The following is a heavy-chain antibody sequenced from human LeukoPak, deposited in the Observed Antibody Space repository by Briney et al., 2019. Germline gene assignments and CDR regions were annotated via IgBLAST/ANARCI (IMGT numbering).Heavy chain of an antibody. CDR2: IGSGGDT. J-gene: IGHJ4*02. V-gene: IGHV3-13*01. CDR1: GFSFSSYD. D-gene: IGHD6-19*01. CDR3: ARAVAGTDEIDS. Sequence: PGGSLRLSCAGSGFSFSSYDMLWVRQATGEGLEWVSAIGSGGDTYYAGSVKGRFTISRESAKNSFYLQMNSLSAGDTAVYFCARAVAGTDEIDSWGQGTLVTVSS.